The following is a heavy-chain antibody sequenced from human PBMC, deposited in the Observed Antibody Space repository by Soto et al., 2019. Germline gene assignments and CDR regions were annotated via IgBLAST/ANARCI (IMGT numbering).Heavy chain of an antibody. CDR1: GFTFSSYG. CDR2: ISYDGSNK. J-gene: IGHJ4*02. Sequence: GGSLRLSCAASGFTFSSYGMHWVRQAPGKGLEWVAVISYDGSNKYYADSVKGRFTISRDNSKNTLYLQMNSLRAEDTAVYYCAKSGDIVVVVAATDFDYWGQGTLVTAPQ. V-gene: IGHV3-30*18. D-gene: IGHD2-15*01. CDR3: AKSGDIVVVVAATDFDY.